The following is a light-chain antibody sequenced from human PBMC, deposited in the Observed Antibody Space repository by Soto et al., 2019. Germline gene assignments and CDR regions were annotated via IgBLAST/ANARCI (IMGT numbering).Light chain of an antibody. CDR2: GVK. V-gene: IGLV2-14*01. CDR3: SSYTTSYFYV. Sequence: QSVLTQPASVSWSPGQSITISCTGSGRDIGAYDYVSWYQQHPGKAPKLIIYGVKNRPSGVSNRFSASKSAFTASLTISGLQTEDEADYYCSSYTTSYFYVFGPGTKVTVL. CDR1: GRDIGAYDY. J-gene: IGLJ1*01.